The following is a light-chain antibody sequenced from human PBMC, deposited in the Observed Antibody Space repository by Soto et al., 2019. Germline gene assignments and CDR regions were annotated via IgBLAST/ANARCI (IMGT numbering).Light chain of an antibody. J-gene: IGKJ1*01. CDR1: QSVSSN. CDR2: GAF. CDR3: QQYNDWPLT. V-gene: IGKV3-15*01. Sequence: EIVLAQSPAPLSVSPGGRAPLSRRASQSVSSNLAWYQQKPGQAPSLLIYGAFTRATGIPARFSGTGSGTEFTLTISSLQSEDFALYYCQQYNDWPLTFGQGTKVDIK.